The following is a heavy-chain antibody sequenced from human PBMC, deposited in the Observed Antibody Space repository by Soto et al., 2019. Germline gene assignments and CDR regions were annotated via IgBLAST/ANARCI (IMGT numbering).Heavy chain of an antibody. Sequence: GGSLRLSCASSGFTFSSHGMHWVRQAPGKGLEWVAVISYDGNNKYYAQSVKGRFTISRDNSKNTLFLNMDSLRPEDTAVYHCVKGDLDTTAGNSPYAVDFWGPGTMLAVSS. D-gene: IGHD3-16*01. CDR3: VKGDLDTTAGNSPYAVDF. CDR2: ISYDGNNK. CDR1: GFTFSSHG. J-gene: IGHJ3*01. V-gene: IGHV3-30*18.